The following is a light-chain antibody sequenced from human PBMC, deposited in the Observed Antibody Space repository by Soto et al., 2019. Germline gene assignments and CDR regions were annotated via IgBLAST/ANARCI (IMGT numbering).Light chain of an antibody. CDR3: AAWDDSVYGYV. V-gene: IGLV1-47*01. Sequence: QSVLTQSPSPSGTPGQRVTISCSGSSSNIGRNFVYWYQQVPGAAPKLLIYRNDQRPSGVPDRFSGSKSGTSASLAISGLRSEDEADYYCAAWDDSVYGYVFGTGTKLTVL. CDR2: RND. J-gene: IGLJ1*01. CDR1: SSNIGRNF.